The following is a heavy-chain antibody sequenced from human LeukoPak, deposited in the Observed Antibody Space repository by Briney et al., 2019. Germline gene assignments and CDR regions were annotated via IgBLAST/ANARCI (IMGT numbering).Heavy chain of an antibody. J-gene: IGHJ6*02. V-gene: IGHV3-30-3*01. Sequence: PGGSLRLSCAASGFTFSSYAMHWVRQAPGKGLEWVAVISYDGSNKYYADSVKGRFTISRDNSKNTLYLQMNSLRAEDTAVYYCARDLGEAAAMDVRGQGTTVTVSS. CDR3: ARDLGEAAAMDV. CDR2: ISYDGSNK. CDR1: GFTFSSYA. D-gene: IGHD6-13*01.